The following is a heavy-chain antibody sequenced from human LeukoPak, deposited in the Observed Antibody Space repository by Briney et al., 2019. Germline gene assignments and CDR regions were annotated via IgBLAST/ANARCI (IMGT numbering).Heavy chain of an antibody. J-gene: IGHJ5*02. D-gene: IGHD3-10*01. V-gene: IGHV1-46*01. CDR1: GYTFTSYY. CDR3: ARDTHRSGSYYRQVNWFDP. Sequence: ASVKVSCKASGYTFTSYYMHWVRQAPEQGLEWMGIINPSGGSTSYAQKFQGRVTMTRDMSTSTVYMGLSSLRSEDTAVYYCARDTHRSGSYYRQVNWFDPWGQGTLVTVSS. CDR2: INPSGGST.